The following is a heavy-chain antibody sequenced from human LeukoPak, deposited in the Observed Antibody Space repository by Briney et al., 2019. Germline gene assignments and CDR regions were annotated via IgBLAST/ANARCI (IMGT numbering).Heavy chain of an antibody. CDR2: INPNSGGT. CDR1: GYTFTGYY. D-gene: IGHD3-22*01. V-gene: IGHV1-2*02. Sequence: GASVKVSCKASGYTFTGYYMHWVRQAPGQGLEWMGWINPNSGGTNYAQKFQGSVTMTRDTSISTAYMELSRLRSDDTAVYYCARVDGYYDSSGYYYFLDYWGQGTLVTVSS. CDR3: ARVDGYYDSSGYYYFLDY. J-gene: IGHJ4*02.